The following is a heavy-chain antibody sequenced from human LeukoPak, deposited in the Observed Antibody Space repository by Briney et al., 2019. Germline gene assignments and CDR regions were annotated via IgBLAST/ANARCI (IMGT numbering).Heavy chain of an antibody. V-gene: IGHV3-7*01. J-gene: IGHJ4*02. Sequence: GGSLRLSCAGTGFTFNSYWMNWARQAPGKGLEWVANIKQDGSEKYYVDSVKGRFTISRDNAKISLSLEMNSLRAEDTAVYYCARGTGDYWGQGTLVTVSS. CDR3: ARGTGDY. CDR1: GFTFNSYW. CDR2: IKQDGSEK.